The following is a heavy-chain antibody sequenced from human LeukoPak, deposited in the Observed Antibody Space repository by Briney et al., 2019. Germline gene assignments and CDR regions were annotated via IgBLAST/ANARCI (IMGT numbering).Heavy chain of an antibody. Sequence: GESLKISCKGSGYSFTSYWISWVRPMPGKGLEWMGRIDPSDSYTNYSPSFQGHVTISADKSISTAYLQWSSLKASDTAMYYCVLVPNWFDPWGQGTLVTVSS. CDR1: GYSFTSYW. D-gene: IGHD6-13*01. V-gene: IGHV5-10-1*01. CDR2: IDPSDSYT. J-gene: IGHJ5*02. CDR3: VLVPNWFDP.